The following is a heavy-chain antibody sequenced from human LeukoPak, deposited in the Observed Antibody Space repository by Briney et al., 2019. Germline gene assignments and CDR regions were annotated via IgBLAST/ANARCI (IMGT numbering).Heavy chain of an antibody. V-gene: IGHV3-30*18. CDR3: AKDLGGKPYYYYGMDV. CDR2: ISYDGSNK. Sequence: GRSLRLSCAASGFTFSSYGMHWVRQAPGKGLEWVAVISYDGSNKYYADSVKGRFTISRDNSKNTLYLQMNSLRAEDTAVYYCAKDLGGKPYYYYGMDVWGQGTTVTVSS. J-gene: IGHJ6*02. CDR1: GFTFSSYG.